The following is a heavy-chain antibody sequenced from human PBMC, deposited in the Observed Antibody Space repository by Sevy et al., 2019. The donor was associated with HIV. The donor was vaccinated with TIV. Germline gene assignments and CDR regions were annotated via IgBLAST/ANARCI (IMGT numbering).Heavy chain of an antibody. D-gene: IGHD6-6*01. CDR1: GFTFSSYA. V-gene: IGHV3-23*01. J-gene: IGHJ6*02. CDR2: ISGSGGST. Sequence: GGSLRISCAASGFTFSSYAMSWVRQAPGKGLEWVSAISGSGGSTYYADSVKGRFTISRDNSKNTLYLQMNSLRAEDTAEYYCAKDRSIAARRDGIDVRGQGTTVTVSS. CDR3: AKDRSIAARRDGIDV.